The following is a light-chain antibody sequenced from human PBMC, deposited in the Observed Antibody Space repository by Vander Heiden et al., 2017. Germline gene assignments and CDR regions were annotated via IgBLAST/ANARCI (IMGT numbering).Light chain of an antibody. CDR3: HQYYSLPYT. CDR2: WAS. CDR1: QSILYSSSNKNY. Sequence: DIVMTQSPDPLAVSLGERATINCKSSQSILYSSSNKNYLAWYQQKPGQPPKLLFYWASTREFGVPDRFSGSGSGTDFTLTISSLQAEDVAVYYCHQYYSLPYTFGQGTKLEIK. V-gene: IGKV4-1*01. J-gene: IGKJ2*01.